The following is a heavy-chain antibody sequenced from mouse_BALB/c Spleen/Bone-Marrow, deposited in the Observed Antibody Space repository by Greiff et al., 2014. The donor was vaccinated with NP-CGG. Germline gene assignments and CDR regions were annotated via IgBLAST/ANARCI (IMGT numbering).Heavy chain of an antibody. Sequence: VQLQQPGPGLVKPSQSLSLTCSVTGYSITSGYYWNWIRQFPGNKLEWMGYISYDGSNNYNPSLKNRISITRDTSKNQFFLKLNSVTTEDTATYYCARDPGLDYDSFDYWGQGTTLTVSS. V-gene: IGHV3-6*02. J-gene: IGHJ2*01. D-gene: IGHD2-4*01. CDR3: ARDPGLDYDSFDY. CDR1: GYSITSGYY. CDR2: ISYDGSN.